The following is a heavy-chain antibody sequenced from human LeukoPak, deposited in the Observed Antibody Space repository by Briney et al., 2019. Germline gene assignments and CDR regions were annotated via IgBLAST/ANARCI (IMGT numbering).Heavy chain of an antibody. CDR3: ARDGRIAVTGAPNWFDP. D-gene: IGHD6-19*01. CDR1: GGSISNYY. V-gene: IGHV4-59*01. Sequence: SETLSLTRTVSGGSISNYYWSWIRQPPGKGLEWIGYIYYSGSTNYNPSLKSRVTISVDTSKNQFSLKLSSVTAADTAVYYCARDGRIAVTGAPNWFDPWGQGTLVTVSS. J-gene: IGHJ5*02. CDR2: IYYSGST.